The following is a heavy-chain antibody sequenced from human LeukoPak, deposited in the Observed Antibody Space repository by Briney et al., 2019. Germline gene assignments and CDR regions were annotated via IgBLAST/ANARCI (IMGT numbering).Heavy chain of an antibody. CDR2: ISYDGSNK. J-gene: IGHJ3*02. Sequence: GGSLRLSCAPSGFTFSTYAMHWVRQAPGKGLEWVAVISYDGSNKYYADSVKGRFTISRDNSKNTLYLQMSSLRSEDTAVYYCARGQMATINAFDIWGQGTMVTVSS. D-gene: IGHD5-24*01. CDR3: ARGQMATINAFDI. V-gene: IGHV3-30*04. CDR1: GFTFSTYA.